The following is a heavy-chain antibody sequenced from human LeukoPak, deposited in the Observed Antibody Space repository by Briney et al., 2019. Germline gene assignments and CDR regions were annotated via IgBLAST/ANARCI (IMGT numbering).Heavy chain of an antibody. CDR1: GFPFSSYA. Sequence: QPGGSLRLSCAASGFPFSSYAMNWVRQAPGKGLEWVSIIFGADKNTTYYADSVKGRFTVSRDNSKNTLGLQMTDLRPEDTAIYYCAKRNTMVRGGPCFDYWGQGILVAVSS. CDR2: IFGADKNTT. D-gene: IGHD3-10*01. CDR3: AKRNTMVRGGPCFDY. V-gene: IGHV3-23*01. J-gene: IGHJ4*02.